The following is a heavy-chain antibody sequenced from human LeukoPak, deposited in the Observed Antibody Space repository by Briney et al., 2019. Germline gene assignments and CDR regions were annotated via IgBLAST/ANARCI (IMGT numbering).Heavy chain of an antibody. J-gene: IGHJ4*02. CDR1: GFTFSTYW. V-gene: IGHV3-7*01. CDR3: ARVYETNGYLY. D-gene: IGHD3-22*01. Sequence: GGSLRLSCAASGFTFSTYWMTWVRQAPGKGLEWVANIKQDGSEKNYVDSVKGRFTISRDNAKNTVYLQMNSLRVEDTAVYYCARVYETNGYLYWGQGSLVTVSS. CDR2: IKQDGSEK.